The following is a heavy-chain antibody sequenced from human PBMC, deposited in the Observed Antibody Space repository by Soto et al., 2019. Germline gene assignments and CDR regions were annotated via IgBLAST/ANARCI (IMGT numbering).Heavy chain of an antibody. V-gene: IGHV4-59*01. CDR1: GGSISSYY. D-gene: IGHD6-6*01. CDR3: ARAEYSSFNYYYYMDV. CDR2: IYYSGST. Sequence: SETLSLTCTVSGGSISSYYWSWIRQPPGKGLEWIGYIYYSGSTNSNPSLKSRVTISVDTSKNQFSLKLSSVTAADTAVYYCARAEYSSFNYYYYMDVWGKGTTVTVSS. J-gene: IGHJ6*03.